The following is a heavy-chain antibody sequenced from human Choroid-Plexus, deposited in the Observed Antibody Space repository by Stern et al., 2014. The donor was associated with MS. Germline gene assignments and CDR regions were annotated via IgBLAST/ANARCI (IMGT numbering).Heavy chain of an antibody. CDR1: GFTFGSCA. CDR2: VSYDGSNK. V-gene: IGHV3-30*18. CDR3: AKDRQYLTYF. J-gene: IGHJ2*01. D-gene: IGHD2/OR15-2a*01. Sequence: VQLVESGGGVVQPGRPLRLSCVASGFTFGSCAMHWVRQAPGKGLEWVAGVSYDGSNKYYADSVKGRFTISRDNSQNTLYMQMSSLRREDTAVYYCAKDRQYLTYF.